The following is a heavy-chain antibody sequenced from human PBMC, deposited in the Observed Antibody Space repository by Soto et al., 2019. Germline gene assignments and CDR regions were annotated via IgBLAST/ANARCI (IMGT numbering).Heavy chain of an antibody. V-gene: IGHV3-53*01. CDR3: ARRRPTKGYGMYV. Sequence: GGSLRLSCAASGFPVSSNYMSWVRQAQGKGLKWVSGIYSGGSTYYADSVKCRFTISRDNAKNSLYLQMNSLRAEDTAVYYCARRRPTKGYGMYVWGQGTTVTVS. CDR1: GFPVSSNY. J-gene: IGHJ6*02. CDR2: IYSGGST.